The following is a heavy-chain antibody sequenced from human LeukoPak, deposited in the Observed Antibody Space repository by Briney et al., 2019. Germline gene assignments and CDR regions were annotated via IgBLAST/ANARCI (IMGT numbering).Heavy chain of an antibody. CDR1: GQSFSGYY. D-gene: IGHD2-15*01. Sequence: SDTLSLTCAVYGQSFSGYYWSWIRQPPGKGLEWIGEIKHSGSTKYNPSLKSRVTISVDTSKDQFSLKLSSVPAADTAVYYCARGGYCSGGSCYYDAFDIWGQGTMVTVSS. J-gene: IGHJ3*02. V-gene: IGHV4-34*01. CDR2: IKHSGST. CDR3: ARGGYCSGGSCYYDAFDI.